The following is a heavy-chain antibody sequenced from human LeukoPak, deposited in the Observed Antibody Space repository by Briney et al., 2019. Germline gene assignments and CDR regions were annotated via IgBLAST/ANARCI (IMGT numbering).Heavy chain of an antibody. Sequence: GGSLRLSCAASGFTFNTYTMNWVRQAPGKGLGWVSSITASSTAIYSADSVKGRVTISRDNAKNFLYLQMNSLRAEDTAVYYCARCVMGDSGYDLDYWGQGTLVTVSS. CDR2: ITASSTAI. J-gene: IGHJ4*02. V-gene: IGHV3-21*01. CDR1: GFTFNTYT. CDR3: ARCVMGDSGYDLDY. D-gene: IGHD5-12*01.